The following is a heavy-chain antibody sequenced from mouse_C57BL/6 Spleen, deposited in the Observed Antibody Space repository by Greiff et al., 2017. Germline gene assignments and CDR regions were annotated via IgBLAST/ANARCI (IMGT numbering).Heavy chain of an antibody. Sequence: QVQLQQSGAELVKPGASVKVSCKASGYTFTSYWMHWVKQRPGQGLEWIGRFHPSDSDTNYNQKFKGKATLTVDKSSSTAYMQLSSLTSEDSAVYYCAISYYYGSEDMDYWGQGTSVTVSS. CDR1: GYTFTSYW. CDR3: AISYYYGSEDMDY. D-gene: IGHD1-1*01. V-gene: IGHV1-74*01. J-gene: IGHJ4*01. CDR2: FHPSDSDT.